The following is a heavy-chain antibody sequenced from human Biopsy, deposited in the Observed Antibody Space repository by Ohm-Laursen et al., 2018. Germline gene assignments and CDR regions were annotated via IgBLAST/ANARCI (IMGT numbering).Heavy chain of an antibody. D-gene: IGHD3-3*01. CDR2: VYNGGIT. J-gene: IGHJ5*02. Sequence: TLSLTWSVSGGSIISYYWTWIRQPPGKGLEWIGHVYNGGITNYNPSLKSRVTISKDTSKNQFSLQVNSVTAADTAVYYCARTPRDSFWSGSYKRGLWFDPWGRGTLVIVSS. V-gene: IGHV4-59*01. CDR1: GGSIISYY. CDR3: ARTPRDSFWSGSYKRGLWFDP.